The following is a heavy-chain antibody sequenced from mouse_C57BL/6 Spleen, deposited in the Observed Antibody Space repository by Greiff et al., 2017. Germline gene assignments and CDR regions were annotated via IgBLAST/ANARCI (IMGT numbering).Heavy chain of an antibody. CDR1: GYTFTSYW. J-gene: IGHJ2*01. CDR2: IDPSDSET. Sequence: QVQLQQPGAELVRPGSSVKLSCKASGYTFTSYWMHWVKQRPIQGLEWIGNIDPSDSETHYNQKFKDKATLTVDKSSSTAYMQLSSLTSEDSAVYYCARGTGTEGYYFDYWGQGTTLTVSS. V-gene: IGHV1-52*01. D-gene: IGHD4-1*01. CDR3: ARGTGTEGYYFDY.